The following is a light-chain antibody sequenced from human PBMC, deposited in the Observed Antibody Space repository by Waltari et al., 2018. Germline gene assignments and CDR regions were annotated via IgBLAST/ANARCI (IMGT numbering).Light chain of an antibody. Sequence: QSVVTQPPSASETPGQRVTISCSGSSSNIGSNYVYWYQPLPGTAPKLLIYRDNQRPSGVPDRFSGSKSGTSASLAISGLRSEDEADYYCATWDDSLSGGVFGGGTKLTVL. CDR1: SSNIGSNY. V-gene: IGLV1-47*01. J-gene: IGLJ3*02. CDR2: RDN. CDR3: ATWDDSLSGGV.